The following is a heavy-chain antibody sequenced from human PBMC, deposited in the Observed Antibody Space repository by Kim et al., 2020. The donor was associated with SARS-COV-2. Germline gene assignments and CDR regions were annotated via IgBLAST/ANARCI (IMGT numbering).Heavy chain of an antibody. J-gene: IGHJ4*02. Sequence: ADFVKGRFTISRDNAKTTLYLQMNSLRAEDSGVYFCARDQSRAGPTTVDYWGQGTLVTVSS. CDR3: ARDQSRAGPTTVDY. V-gene: IGHV3-11*04. D-gene: IGHD1-26*01.